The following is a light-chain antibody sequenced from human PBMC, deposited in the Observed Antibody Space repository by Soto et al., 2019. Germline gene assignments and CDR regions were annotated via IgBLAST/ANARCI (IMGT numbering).Light chain of an antibody. CDR1: SSDVGRYNF. CDR3: SSLAAVYNNEYV. Sequence: QSALTQPPSASGSPGQSVTISCTGTSSDVGRYNFVSWYQQHPGKAPKLMIFEVTKRPSGVPDRFSGSKSGNTASLTVSGLQTEDEADYCCSSLAAVYNNEYVFGTGTKVTVL. J-gene: IGLJ1*01. V-gene: IGLV2-8*01. CDR2: EVT.